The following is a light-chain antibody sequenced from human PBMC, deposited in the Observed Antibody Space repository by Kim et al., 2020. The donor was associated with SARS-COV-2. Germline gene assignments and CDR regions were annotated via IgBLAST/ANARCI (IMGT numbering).Light chain of an antibody. J-gene: IGKJ2*01. Sequence: GVRVTITCRASQSINRLLAWYQQKPGKAPKLLIFDASSLKSGVPSRFSGSGSGTVFTLTIGSLQPDDFASYYCQEYDSHSYTFGPGTKLEI. V-gene: IGKV1-5*01. CDR1: QSINRL. CDR2: DAS. CDR3: QEYDSHSYT.